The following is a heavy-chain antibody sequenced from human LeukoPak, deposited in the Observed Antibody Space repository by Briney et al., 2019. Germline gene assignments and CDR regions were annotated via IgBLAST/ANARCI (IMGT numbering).Heavy chain of an antibody. Sequence: GASVKVSCKASGYTFTSYYMHWVRQAPGQGLEWMGIINPSGGSTSYAQKFQGRVTMTRDTSTSTVYMELSSLRSEDTAVYYCARGEWLRLGYYYGMDVWGQGTTVTVSS. CDR1: GYTFTSYY. V-gene: IGHV1-46*01. D-gene: IGHD5-12*01. CDR2: INPSGGST. CDR3: ARGEWLRLGYYYGMDV. J-gene: IGHJ6*02.